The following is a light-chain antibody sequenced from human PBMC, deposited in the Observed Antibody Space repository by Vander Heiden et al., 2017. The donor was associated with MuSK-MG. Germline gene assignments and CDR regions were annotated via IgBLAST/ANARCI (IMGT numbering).Light chain of an antibody. CDR2: EAT. CDR1: SRDAGGYTS. V-gene: IGLV2-8*01. J-gene: IGLJ2*01. Sequence: QSALPQPPSPSGSPGPSVTIPCTGPSRDAGGYTSVSGYQQHPGKSPRLMIYEATKLPSGVPDRFTGSKSGNTASLTVSGLQAEEEGDDFCSSYAGSNHLVFGGGTTLTVL. CDR3: SSYAGSNHLV.